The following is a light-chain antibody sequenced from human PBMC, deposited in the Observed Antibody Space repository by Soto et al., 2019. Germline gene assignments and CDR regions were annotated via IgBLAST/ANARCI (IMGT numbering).Light chain of an antibody. J-gene: IGKJ5*01. Sequence: EIVLTQSPATLSLSPGERATLSCRASQSVSSFLAWYQQKPGQAPRLLIYDASSRATGIPARFSGSGSGTDFTLTISSLEPEDSAVYYCQQRSNWPPSITFGQGTRLEIK. V-gene: IGKV3-11*01. CDR1: QSVSSF. CDR3: QQRSNWPPSIT. CDR2: DAS.